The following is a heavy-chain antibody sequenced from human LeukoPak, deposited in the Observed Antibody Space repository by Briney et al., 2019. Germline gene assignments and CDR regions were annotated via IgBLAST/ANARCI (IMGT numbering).Heavy chain of an antibody. Sequence: GASVKVSCKASGYTFTSHGISWVRQAPGQGLEWMGWISVYNGNTNYAQELQGRVTMTTDTSTSTAYMELRSLRSDDTAVYFCARDHHYYDTSGYYSNWFDPWGQGTLVTVSS. CDR2: ISVYNGNT. D-gene: IGHD3-22*01. CDR3: ARDHHYYDTSGYYSNWFDP. V-gene: IGHV1-18*01. J-gene: IGHJ5*02. CDR1: GYTFTSHG.